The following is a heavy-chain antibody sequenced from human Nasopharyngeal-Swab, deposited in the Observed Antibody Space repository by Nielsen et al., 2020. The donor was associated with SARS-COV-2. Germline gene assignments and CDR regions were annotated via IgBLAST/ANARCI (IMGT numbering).Heavy chain of an antibody. CDR2: IYYGGST. CDR1: GCSISSSTYY. V-gene: IGHV4-39*01. J-gene: IGHJ4*02. CDR3: ATLSSSWYEYYFDY. Sequence: SETLSLTCTVSGCSISSSTYYWAWIRQPPGKGLEWIGSIYYGGSTYYNPSLKIRVTISVDTSKNQFSLKLGSVTAADTAVYYCATLSSSWYEYYFDYWGQGTLVTVSS. D-gene: IGHD6-13*01.